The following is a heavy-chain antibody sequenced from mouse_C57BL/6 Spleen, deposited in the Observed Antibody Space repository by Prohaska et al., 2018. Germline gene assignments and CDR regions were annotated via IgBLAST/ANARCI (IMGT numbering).Heavy chain of an antibody. CDR3: ARKFGSSGAMDY. Sequence: DKATLTADKSSSTAYMQLSSLTSEDSAVYYCARKFGSSGAMDYWGQGTSVTVSS. J-gene: IGHJ4*01. V-gene: IGHV1-4*01. D-gene: IGHD1-1*01.